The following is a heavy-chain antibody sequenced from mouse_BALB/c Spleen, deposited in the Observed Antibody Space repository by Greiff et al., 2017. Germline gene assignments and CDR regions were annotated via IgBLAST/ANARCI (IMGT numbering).Heavy chain of an antibody. CDR1: GFSLTSYG. J-gene: IGHJ2*01. Sequence: QVQLQQSGPGLVAPSQSLSITCTVSGFSLTSYGVHWVRQPPGKGLEWLGVIWAGGSTNYNSALMSRLSISKDNSKSQVFLKMNSLQTDDTAMYYCAREYYGSRNYFDYWGQGTTLTVSS. CDR2: IWAGGST. D-gene: IGHD1-1*01. V-gene: IGHV2-9*02. CDR3: AREYYGSRNYFDY.